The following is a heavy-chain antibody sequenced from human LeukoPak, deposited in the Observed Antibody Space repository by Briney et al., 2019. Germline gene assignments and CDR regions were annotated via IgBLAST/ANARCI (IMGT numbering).Heavy chain of an antibody. CDR2: ISESGGST. CDR1: GFTFSSYS. V-gene: IGHV3-23*01. CDR3: ASILLWFVYDY. D-gene: IGHD3-10*01. J-gene: IGHJ4*02. Sequence: GGSLRLSCAASGFTFSSYSMNWVRRAPGKGLEWVSAISESGGSTYYADSVKGRFTISRDNYKNTLFLQMNSLRAEDTAVYYCASILLWFVYDYWGQGTLVTVSS.